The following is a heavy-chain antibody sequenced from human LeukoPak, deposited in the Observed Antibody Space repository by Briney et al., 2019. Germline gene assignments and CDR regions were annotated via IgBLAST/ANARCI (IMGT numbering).Heavy chain of an antibody. CDR3: ASSQGQQLVLPHYFDY. CDR2: ISYDGSNK. Sequence: GGSLRLSCAASGFTFSSYAMHWVRQAPGKGLEWVAVISYDGSNKYYADSVKGRFTISRDNSKNTLYLQMNSLRAEDTAVYYCASSQGQQLVLPHYFDYWGQGTLVTVSS. V-gene: IGHV3-30-3*01. D-gene: IGHD6-13*01. J-gene: IGHJ4*02. CDR1: GFTFSSYA.